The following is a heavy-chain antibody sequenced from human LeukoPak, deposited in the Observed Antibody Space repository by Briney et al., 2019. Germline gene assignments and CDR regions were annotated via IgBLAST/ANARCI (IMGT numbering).Heavy chain of an antibody. J-gene: IGHJ4*02. Sequence: PSQTLSLTCAVYGGSFSGYYWSWIRQPPGKGLEWIGEINHSGSTNYNPSLKSRVTISVDTSKNQFSLKLSSVTAADTAVYYCARAGLWFGELLDYWGQGTLVTVSS. D-gene: IGHD3-10*01. CDR3: ARAGLWFGELLDY. CDR2: INHSGST. CDR1: GGSFSGYY. V-gene: IGHV4-34*01.